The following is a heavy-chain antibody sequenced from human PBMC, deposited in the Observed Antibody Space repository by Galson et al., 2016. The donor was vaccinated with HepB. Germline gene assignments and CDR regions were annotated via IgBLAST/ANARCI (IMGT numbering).Heavy chain of an antibody. J-gene: IGHJ4*02. CDR1: GFTFSSYG. CDR3: AKDLAIQLLYYFHY. CDR2: ISYDGSNT. V-gene: IGHV3-30*18. Sequence: SLRLSCAASGFTFSSYGIHWVRQAPGKGLEWVAVISYDGSNTDYADSVKGRFTISRDNSKNTVYLQMNSLRPEDTAVYYCAKDLAIQLLYYFHYWGQGMLVTVSS. D-gene: IGHD5-18*01.